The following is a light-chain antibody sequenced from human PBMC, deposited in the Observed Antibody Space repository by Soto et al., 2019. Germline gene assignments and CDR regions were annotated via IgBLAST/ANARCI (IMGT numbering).Light chain of an antibody. Sequence: QSALTQPRSVSGSPGQSVTISCTETSSDVGGYNFVSWYQQHPGKAPKFMIYDVTKRPSGVPDRFSGSKSGNTASLTISGLQAEDEADYYCCSYVGSYTSYVFGTGTKLTVL. CDR2: DVT. J-gene: IGLJ1*01. CDR3: CSYVGSYTSYV. CDR1: SSDVGGYNF. V-gene: IGLV2-11*01.